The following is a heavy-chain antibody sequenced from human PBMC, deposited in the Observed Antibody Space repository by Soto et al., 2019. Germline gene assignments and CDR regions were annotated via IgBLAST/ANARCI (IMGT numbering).Heavy chain of an antibody. D-gene: IGHD4-4*01. J-gene: IGHJ5*02. V-gene: IGHV3-30-3*01. CDR3: ARHVASTVTTSDWFDP. Sequence: QGQLVESGGGVVQPGKSLRLSCAGSGFTFRSHAMHWVRQAPGKGLEWVAIISYDGSTKYYGDSVKGRFTISRDNAKNTLYLQMSSLRADDTAVYFCARHVASTVTTSDWFDPWGQGTLVTVSS. CDR2: ISYDGSTK. CDR1: GFTFRSHA.